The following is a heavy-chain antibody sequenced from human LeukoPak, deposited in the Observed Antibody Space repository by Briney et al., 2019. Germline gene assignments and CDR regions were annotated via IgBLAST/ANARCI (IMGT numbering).Heavy chain of an antibody. V-gene: IGHV3-33*01. CDR1: GFSFSNYG. Sequence: GGSLRLSCAASGFSFSNYGMHWSRKVPGKGLEGVAVIWYDGSNKYYADSVKGRFTISRDNSKNTLYVQMSSLRAEDTAVYYCARSNNGGWGYCDYWGQGSLVTVSS. J-gene: IGHJ4*02. CDR2: IWYDGSNK. D-gene: IGHD3-16*01. CDR3: ARSNNGGWGYCDY.